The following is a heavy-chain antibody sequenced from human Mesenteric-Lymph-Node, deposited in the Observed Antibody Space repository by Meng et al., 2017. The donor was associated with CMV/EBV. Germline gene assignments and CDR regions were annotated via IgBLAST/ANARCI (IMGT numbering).Heavy chain of an antibody. Sequence: SCKASGYTFIAYYMNWVRQATGQGLEWRGRINPNTGDTNYAQKFQGRVTMTRDTSTSTVYMELSRLRSDDTAVYYCARRGSSWYFDLWGRGTLVTVSS. J-gene: IGHJ2*01. CDR3: ARRGSSWYFDL. CDR2: INPNTGDT. V-gene: IGHV1-2*06. CDR1: GYTFIAYY.